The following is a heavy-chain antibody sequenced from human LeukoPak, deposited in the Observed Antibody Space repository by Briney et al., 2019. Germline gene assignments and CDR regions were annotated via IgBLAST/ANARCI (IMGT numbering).Heavy chain of an antibody. Sequence: PGGSLRLSCAASGFTFSSYTMNWVRQAPGKGLEWVSSISSYSSNIYYADSVKGRFTISRDIAKYSLYLQMNSLRVEDTAVYYCARVHLDYSDFDYWGQGTLVTVSS. CDR2: ISSYSSNI. CDR1: GFTFSSYT. D-gene: IGHD4-11*01. V-gene: IGHV3-21*01. J-gene: IGHJ4*02. CDR3: ARVHLDYSDFDY.